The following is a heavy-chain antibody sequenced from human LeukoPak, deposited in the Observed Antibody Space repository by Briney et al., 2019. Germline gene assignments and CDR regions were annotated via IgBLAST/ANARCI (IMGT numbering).Heavy chain of an antibody. Sequence: TSETLSLTCTVSGGSISSGGYYWSWIRQHPGKGLEWIGYIYYSGSTYYNPSLKSRVTISVDTSKNQFSLKLSSVTAADTAVYYCARREYCSSTSCYNDWFDPWGQGTLVTVSS. CDR2: IYYSGST. CDR1: GGSISSGGYY. V-gene: IGHV4-31*03. J-gene: IGHJ5*02. D-gene: IGHD2-2*02. CDR3: ARREYCSSTSCYNDWFDP.